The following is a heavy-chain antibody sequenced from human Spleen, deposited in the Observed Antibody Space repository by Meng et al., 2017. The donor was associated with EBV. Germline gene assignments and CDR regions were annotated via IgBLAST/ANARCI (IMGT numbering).Heavy chain of an antibody. CDR1: GDYISSRSW. J-gene: IGHJ4*02. Sequence: VHQPEWGQALMRPSGPPPLTCVVSGDYISSRSWWMWVRPPPGKGLEWIGEVYHAGNINSTPSSEGRVTIAIDKSNNQFSLNLTTVTAAATAVYYCATSRGHYYFDFWGQGTLVTVSS. CDR2: VYHAGNI. V-gene: IGHV4-4*02. CDR3: ATSRGHYYFDF.